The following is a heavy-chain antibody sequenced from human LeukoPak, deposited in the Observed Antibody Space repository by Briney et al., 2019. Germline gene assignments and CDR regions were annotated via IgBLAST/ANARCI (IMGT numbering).Heavy chain of an antibody. D-gene: IGHD6-19*01. V-gene: IGHV4-59*01. J-gene: IGHJ5*02. CDR2: IYYSGRT. Sequence: PSETLSLTCTVSGGSISSYYWSWIRQPPGKGLEWIGYIYYSGRTNYNPSLKSRVTIPVDTSKNQFCLKLSSVTAADTAVYYCARDSDIAVAGTGWFDPWGQGTRVTVSS. CDR3: ARDSDIAVAGTGWFDP. CDR1: GGSISSYY.